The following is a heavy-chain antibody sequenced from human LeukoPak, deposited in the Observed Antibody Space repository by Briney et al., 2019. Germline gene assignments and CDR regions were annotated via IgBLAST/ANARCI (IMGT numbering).Heavy chain of an antibody. J-gene: IGHJ5*02. V-gene: IGHV1-2*02. Sequence: ASVKVSCKASGYTFTGYYMHWVRQAPGQGLEWMGWINPNSGGTNYAQKFQGRVTMTRDTSISTAYMELSRLRSDDTAVYYCARDPYYDTRGWFDPWGQGTLVTVSS. CDR3: ARDPYYDTRGWFDP. CDR2: INPNSGGT. CDR1: GYTFTGYY. D-gene: IGHD3-22*01.